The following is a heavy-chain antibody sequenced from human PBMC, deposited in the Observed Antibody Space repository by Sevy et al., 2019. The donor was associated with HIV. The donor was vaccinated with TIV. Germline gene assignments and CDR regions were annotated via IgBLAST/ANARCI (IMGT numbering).Heavy chain of an antibody. CDR1: GFTFSSYS. CDR2: ISSSSTI. D-gene: IGHD1-26*01. Sequence: GGSLRLSCAASGFTFSSYSMNWVRQAPGKGLEWVSYISSSSTIYYADSVKGRFTISRDNAKNSLYLQMNSLRDEDTAVYYCARKWGPGGAFDIWGQGTMVTVSS. J-gene: IGHJ3*02. CDR3: ARKWGPGGAFDI. V-gene: IGHV3-48*02.